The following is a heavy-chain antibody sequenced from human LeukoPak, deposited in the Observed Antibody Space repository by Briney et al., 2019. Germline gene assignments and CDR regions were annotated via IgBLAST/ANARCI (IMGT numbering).Heavy chain of an antibody. CDR3: AKGAKLLWFGELPREY. CDR1: GFTFSSDA. D-gene: IGHD3-10*01. J-gene: IGHJ4*02. V-gene: IGHV3-23*01. CDR2: ISGSGGST. Sequence: PGGSLRLSCAASGFTFSSDAMSWVRQAPGKGLEWVSAISGSGGSTYYADSVKGRFTISRDNSKNTLYLQMNSLRAEDTAVYYCAKGAKLLWFGELPREYWGQGTLVTVSS.